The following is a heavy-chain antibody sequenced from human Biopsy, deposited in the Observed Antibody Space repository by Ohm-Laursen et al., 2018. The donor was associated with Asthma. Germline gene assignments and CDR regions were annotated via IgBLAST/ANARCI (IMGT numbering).Heavy chain of an antibody. CDR3: ARTTYGDDGFDL. D-gene: IGHD4-17*01. CDR1: GGSINIGDYY. Sequence: TLSLTCTVSGGSINIGDYYWSWIRQHPVTGLEWIGYIYYSGSTYYNPSLKSRVSISLDTSKNQFSLSLTSVTAADTAVYYCARTTYGDDGFDLWGQGTLVTVSS. CDR2: IYYSGST. V-gene: IGHV4-31*03. J-gene: IGHJ5*02.